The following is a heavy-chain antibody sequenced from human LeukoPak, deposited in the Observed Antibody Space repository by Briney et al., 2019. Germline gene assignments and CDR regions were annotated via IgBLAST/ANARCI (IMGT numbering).Heavy chain of an antibody. V-gene: IGHV3-33*08. D-gene: IGHD4-17*01. J-gene: IGHJ6*02. CDR1: GITFSSYG. CDR3: ARETGYGDYKGGYGMDV. Sequence: GKSLRLSCVGSGITFSSYGMHWVRQSPGEGLKWVAGIWYDGTKKYYAESVKGRFTISRDNSKNTLYLQMNSLTADDTAVFYCARETGYGDYKGGYGMDVWGQGTTVTVSS. CDR2: IWYDGTKK.